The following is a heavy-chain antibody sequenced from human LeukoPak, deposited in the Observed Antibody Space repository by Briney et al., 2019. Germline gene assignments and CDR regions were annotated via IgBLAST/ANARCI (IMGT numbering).Heavy chain of an antibody. CDR3: ARVPGAKTGDRGYGMDV. V-gene: IGHV3-7*04. J-gene: IGHJ6*02. CDR1: GFTFSSYA. Sequence: GGSLRLSCAASGFTFSSYAMTWVLQAPGKGLEWVANMNPDGSEKKYADSVKGRFTISRDNAKNSLYLQMNSLRAEETAVYYCARVPGAKTGDRGYGMDVWGQGTTVTVSS. CDR2: MNPDGSEK. D-gene: IGHD7-27*01.